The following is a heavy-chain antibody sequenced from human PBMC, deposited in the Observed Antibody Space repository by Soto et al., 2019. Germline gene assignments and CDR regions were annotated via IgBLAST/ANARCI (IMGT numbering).Heavy chain of an antibody. Sequence: EVQLVQSGAEVKKPGESRRISCKASGYSFTTYWISWVRQMPGKGLEWMGRIDPSDSYTDYSPSFQGHVTISADKSISTAYLQWSSLKASDTAMYYCARQGYGDYEDYRGQGSLVTVSS. CDR3: ARQGYGDYEDY. CDR2: IDPSDSYT. D-gene: IGHD4-17*01. J-gene: IGHJ4*02. V-gene: IGHV5-10-1*01. CDR1: GYSFTTYW.